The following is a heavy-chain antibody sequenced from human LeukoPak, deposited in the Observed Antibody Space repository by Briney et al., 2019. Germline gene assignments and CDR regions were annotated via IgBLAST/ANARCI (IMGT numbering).Heavy chain of an antibody. D-gene: IGHD3-10*01. J-gene: IGHJ5*02. CDR3: ARGNVDYYGSGSYYNP. V-gene: IGHV1-8*01. CDR2: MNPNSGNT. CDR1: GYTFTSYD. Sequence: GASVKVSCKASGYTFTSYDINWVRQATGQGLEWMGWMNPNSGNTGYAQKFQGRVTMTRNTSISTAYMELRSLRSDDTAVYYCARGNVDYYGSGSYYNPWGQGTLVTVSS.